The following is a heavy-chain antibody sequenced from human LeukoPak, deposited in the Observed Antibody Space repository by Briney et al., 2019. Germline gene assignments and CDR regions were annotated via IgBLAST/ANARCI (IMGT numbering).Heavy chain of an antibody. CDR3: ARVAEPLYYFDY. CDR1: GGSISSAGYS. CDR2: IYQSGST. V-gene: IGHV4-30-2*01. Sequence: PSQTLSLTCAVSGGSISSAGYSWSWIRQPPGKGLEWIGYIYQSGSTYYNPSLKSRVTISVDRSENQFSLKLSSVTAADTAVYYCARVAEPLYYFDYWGQGTLVTVSS. J-gene: IGHJ4*02. D-gene: IGHD2-15*01.